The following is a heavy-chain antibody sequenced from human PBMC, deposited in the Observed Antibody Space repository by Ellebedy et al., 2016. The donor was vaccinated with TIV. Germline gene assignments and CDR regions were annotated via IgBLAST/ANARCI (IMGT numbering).Heavy chain of an antibody. D-gene: IGHD3-10*01. CDR1: GFTFSSYS. Sequence: GGSLRLXCAASGFTFSSYSMGWVRQAPGKGLEWVSGISWNSGSIGYADSVKGRFTISRDNAKNSLYLQMNSLRAEDTALYYCAKGAAGVLGGVWFDPWGQGTLVTVSS. CDR3: AKGAAGVLGGVWFDP. J-gene: IGHJ5*02. V-gene: IGHV3-9*01. CDR2: ISWNSGSI.